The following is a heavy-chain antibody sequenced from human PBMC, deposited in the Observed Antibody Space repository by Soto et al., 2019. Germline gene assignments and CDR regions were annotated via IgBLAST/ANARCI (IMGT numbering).Heavy chain of an antibody. Sequence: EVQLLESGGGFVQPGGSLRLSCTASGFTFSSYAMDWVRQAPGKGLEWLSAISGGGDASHYADSVMGRFTISRDNSKNTLFLQMSSLRAEDTAVYYCAKRPTDFWSGYWPSDYWGQGTLVTVSS. CDR1: GFTFSSYA. CDR2: ISGGGDAS. J-gene: IGHJ4*02. V-gene: IGHV3-23*01. CDR3: AKRPTDFWSGYWPSDY. D-gene: IGHD3-3*01.